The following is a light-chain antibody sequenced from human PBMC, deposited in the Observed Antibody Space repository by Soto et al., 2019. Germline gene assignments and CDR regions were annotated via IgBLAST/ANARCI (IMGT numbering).Light chain of an antibody. J-gene: IGLJ1*01. CDR1: SSDVGCYNY. CDR3: SSYTTGNTRQIV. V-gene: IGLV2-14*03. Sequence: QSALTQPASVSGSPGQSITISCTGTSSDVGCYNYVSWYQHQPGKAPKLMIFDVSNRPSGLSNRFSGSKSGNTASLTISGLQPEDEDDYYCSSYTTGNTRQIVFGTGTKLAVL. CDR2: DVS.